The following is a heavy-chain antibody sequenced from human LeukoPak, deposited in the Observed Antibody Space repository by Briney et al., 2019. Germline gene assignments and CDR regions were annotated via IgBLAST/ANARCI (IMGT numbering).Heavy chain of an antibody. D-gene: IGHD2-2*01. CDR3: ARSQYLLLSWWNAFDI. Sequence: ASVRVSCKASGYTFTNYGISWVRQAPGLGLEWMEWISAYNGNTDYAQKFQGRVTMTTDTSTSTAHVELRNLRSDDTAMYYCARSQYLLLSWWNAFDIWGQGTMVTVSS. CDR2: ISAYNGNT. J-gene: IGHJ3*02. CDR1: GYTFTNYG. V-gene: IGHV1-18*01.